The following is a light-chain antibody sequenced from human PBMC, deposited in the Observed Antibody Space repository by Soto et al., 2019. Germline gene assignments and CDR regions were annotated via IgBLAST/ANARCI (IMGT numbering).Light chain of an antibody. CDR3: HQYNDWPCT. CDR2: GAS. J-gene: IGKJ1*01. V-gene: IGKV3-15*01. Sequence: EIVMTQSPAILSVSPGEKATLSCRASQSFGSNLAGYRQKPGQAPRLLIHGASTRATGLPARFSGSWSGTYLPITISSLQSDYFAVYYCHQYNDWPCTFGQGTTVAIK. CDR1: QSFGSN.